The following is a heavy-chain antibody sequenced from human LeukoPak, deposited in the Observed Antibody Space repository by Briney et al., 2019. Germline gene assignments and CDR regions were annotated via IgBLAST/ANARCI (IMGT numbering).Heavy chain of an antibody. CDR2: ISWDGGNT. J-gene: IGHJ4*02. CDR1: GFIFDDYT. V-gene: IGHV3-43*01. CDR3: AKASMSGRGYLDN. D-gene: IGHD1-1*01. Sequence: GGSLRLSCAASGFIFDDYTMHRVRQAPGKGLEWISLISWDGGNTYYADSVKGRFTISRDNSKKSIYLQMNSLTAEDTAVYYCAKASMSGRGYLDNWGQGTPVTVSS.